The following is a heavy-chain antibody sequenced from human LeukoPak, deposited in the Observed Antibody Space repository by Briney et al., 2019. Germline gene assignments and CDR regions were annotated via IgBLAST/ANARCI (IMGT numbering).Heavy chain of an antibody. J-gene: IGHJ5*01. Sequence: SETLSLTCSVSGGSITSHFWSWIRQPPGKGLEWIGYIHYSGSTNYNPSLKSRVTISPDTSKNQLFLKLNSVTAADTAVYYCARLVWLGESPGSWFDSWGQGTLVTFSS. D-gene: IGHD3-10*01. CDR1: GGSITSHF. CDR3: ARLVWLGESPGSWFDS. V-gene: IGHV4-59*11. CDR2: IHYSGST.